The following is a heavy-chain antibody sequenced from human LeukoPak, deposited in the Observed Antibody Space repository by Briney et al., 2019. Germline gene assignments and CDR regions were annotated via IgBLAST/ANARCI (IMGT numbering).Heavy chain of an antibody. CDR2: INPSGGST. D-gene: IGHD3-3*01. J-gene: IGHJ4*02. V-gene: IGHV1-46*01. CDR1: GYTFTSYY. CDR3: ARRGRTWLLSRAYFFDY. Sequence: ASVKVSCKASGYTFTSYYMHWVRQAPGQGLEWMGIINPSGGSTSYAQKFQGRVTMTRDMSTSTVYMELSSLRSEDTAVYYCARRGRTWLLSRAYFFDYWGQGTLVTVSS.